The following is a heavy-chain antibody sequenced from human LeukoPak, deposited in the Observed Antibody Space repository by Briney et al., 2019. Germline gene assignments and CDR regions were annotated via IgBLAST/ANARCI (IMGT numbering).Heavy chain of an antibody. V-gene: IGHV4-34*01. Sequence: SETLSLTCAVYGGSFSGYYWSWIRQPPGKGLEWIGEINHSGSTNYNPSLKSRVTISVYTAKNQFSLKLSSVTAADTAVYYCARGPVRGVIPFDYWGQGTLVTVSS. D-gene: IGHD3-10*01. CDR1: GGSFSGYY. CDR3: ARGPVRGVIPFDY. J-gene: IGHJ4*02. CDR2: INHSGST.